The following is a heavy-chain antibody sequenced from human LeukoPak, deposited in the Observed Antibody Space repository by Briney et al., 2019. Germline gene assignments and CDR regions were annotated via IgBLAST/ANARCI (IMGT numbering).Heavy chain of an antibody. J-gene: IGHJ4*02. Sequence: GGSLRLSCAASGFSFSAYWMTWVRQAPGKGLEWVATITHDGSQRYYVDSVQGRFTISRDNAEKSLFLQVSSLRADDTAVYYCTTKDWFRFDSWGQGTLLTVSS. V-gene: IGHV3-7*05. CDR1: GFSFSAYW. CDR3: TTKDWFRFDS. D-gene: IGHD3-10*01. CDR2: ITHDGSQR.